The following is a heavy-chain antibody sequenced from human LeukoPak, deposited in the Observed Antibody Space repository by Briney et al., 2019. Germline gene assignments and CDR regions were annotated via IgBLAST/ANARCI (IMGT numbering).Heavy chain of an antibody. CDR2: IYTSGST. CDR1: GGSISSYY. CDR3: ARAAVGIYYYYMDV. D-gene: IGHD6-13*01. Sequence: PSETLSLTCTVSGGSISSYYWSWIRQPPGKGLEWIGYIYTSGSTNYNTSLKSRVTITVDTSKTQFSLELSSVTAADTAVYYCARAAVGIYYYYMDVWGKGTTVTVSS. V-gene: IGHV4-4*09. J-gene: IGHJ6*03.